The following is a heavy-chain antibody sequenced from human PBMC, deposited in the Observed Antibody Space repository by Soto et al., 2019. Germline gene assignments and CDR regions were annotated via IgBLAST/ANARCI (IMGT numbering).Heavy chain of an antibody. D-gene: IGHD3-10*01. CDR3: ARARMVRGIIYYYGMDV. CDR1: DGNIIGDGNY. V-gene: IGHV4-31*03. Sequence: SETKSLTCTVSDGNIIGDGNYWSRIRKHPGKGLEWIGYIYYSGSTNYNPSLKSRVTISVDTSKNQFSLKLNSVTAADTAVYYCARARMVRGIIYYYGMDVWGQGTTVTVSS. J-gene: IGHJ6*02. CDR2: IYYSGST.